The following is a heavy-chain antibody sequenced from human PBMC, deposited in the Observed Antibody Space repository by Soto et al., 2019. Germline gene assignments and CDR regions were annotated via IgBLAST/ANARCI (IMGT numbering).Heavy chain of an antibody. J-gene: IGHJ6*02. CDR2: ISYDGSNK. V-gene: IGHV3-30*18. CDR3: AKDLSSPTYGLED. CDR1: GFIFSAYG. Sequence: GGSLRLSCAASGFIFSAYGMHWVRQAPGKGLEWVAFISYDGSNKQYVDSVKGRFTISRDNSKEKVYLQMNSLRDEDRAVYHCAKDLSSPTYGLEDWGQGTTVTVSS.